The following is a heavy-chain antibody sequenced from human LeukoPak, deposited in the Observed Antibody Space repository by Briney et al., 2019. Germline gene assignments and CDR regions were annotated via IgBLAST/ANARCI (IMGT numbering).Heavy chain of an antibody. V-gene: IGHV3-7*01. Sequence: GGSLRPSCTASGFIFSNYWMSWVRQAPGKGLEWVANINQDGSEKHCVDSLKGRLTISRDNAKNSLYLQMNSLRADDTAVYYCARDPTQSSSGYHYWGQGTLVTVSS. D-gene: IGHD3-22*01. J-gene: IGHJ4*02. CDR1: GFIFSNYW. CDR3: ARDPTQSSSGYHY. CDR2: INQDGSEK.